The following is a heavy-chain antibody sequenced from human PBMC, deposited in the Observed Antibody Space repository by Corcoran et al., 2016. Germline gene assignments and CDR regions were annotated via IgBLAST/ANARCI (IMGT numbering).Heavy chain of an antibody. Sequence: QEQLLESGGGVVQPGRSLRLACAASVFTFSSYGMHWVRQAPGKGLEWVAVIWYDGSNKYYADSVKGRFTISRDNSKNTLYLQMNSLRAEDMVVYYDAREQGSMVRGCGVNYYYYYGMDVWGQETTVTVSS. V-gene: IGHV3-33*01. J-gene: IGHJ6*02. CDR2: IWYDGSNK. D-gene: IGHD3-10*01. CDR3: AREQGSMVRGCGVNYYYYYGMDV. CDR1: VFTFSSYG.